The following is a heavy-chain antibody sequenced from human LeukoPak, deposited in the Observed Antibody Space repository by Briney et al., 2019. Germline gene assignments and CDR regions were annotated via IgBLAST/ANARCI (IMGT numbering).Heavy chain of an antibody. D-gene: IGHD3-22*01. J-gene: IGHJ4*02. CDR2: ITGGSSRST. CDR3: AARYYYDRSHPYHDY. Sequence: PGGSLRLSCAASGFTFSSYAMSWVRQAPGKGLEWVPGITGGSSRSTYYADSVKGRFIISRDNSKNTLDLLMKGLRAEDTALYYCAARYYYDRSHPYHDYWGQGTLVTVSS. V-gene: IGHV3-23*01. CDR1: GFTFSSYA.